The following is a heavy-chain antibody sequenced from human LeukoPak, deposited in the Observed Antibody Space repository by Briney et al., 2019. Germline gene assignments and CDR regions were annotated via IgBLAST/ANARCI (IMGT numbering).Heavy chain of an antibody. CDR3: ARDTRDTAMVTRFDY. D-gene: IGHD5-18*01. CDR2: INSDGSST. Sequence: PGGSLRLSCAASGFTFSSYWMHWVRQAPGKGLVWVSRINSDGSSTSYADSVKGRFTISRDNAKNTLYLQMNSLRAEDTALYYCARDTRDTAMVTRFDYWGRGTLVTVSS. CDR1: GFTFSSYW. J-gene: IGHJ4*02. V-gene: IGHV3-74*01.